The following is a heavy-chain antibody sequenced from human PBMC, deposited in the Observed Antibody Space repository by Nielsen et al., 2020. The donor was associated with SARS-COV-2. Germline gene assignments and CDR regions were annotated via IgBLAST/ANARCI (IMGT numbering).Heavy chain of an antibody. Sequence: LRLSCTVSGGSISSGDYYWSWIRQPPGKGLEWIGYIYYSGSTYYNPSLKSRVTISVDTSKNQFSLKLSSVTAADTAVYYCARDALLGNAFDIWGQGTMVTVSS. CDR1: GGSISSGDYY. CDR2: IYYSGST. J-gene: IGHJ3*02. CDR3: ARDALLGNAFDI. V-gene: IGHV4-30-4*01. D-gene: IGHD1-26*01.